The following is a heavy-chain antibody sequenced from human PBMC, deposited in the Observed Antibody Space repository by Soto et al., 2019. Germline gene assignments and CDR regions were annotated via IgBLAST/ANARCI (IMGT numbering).Heavy chain of an antibody. CDR2: IGGSGGTT. D-gene: IGHD3-22*01. Sequence: EVQLLESGGGLVQPGGSLRLSCAASGFTFSTYAISWVRQAPGKGLEWVSVIGGSGGTTFYADSMKGRFTISRDNSENTLYMQMNSLRAEDTAVYFCAKGTPSSGTRYFDYWGQGTLVTVSS. V-gene: IGHV3-23*01. CDR3: AKGTPSSGTRYFDY. J-gene: IGHJ4*02. CDR1: GFTFSTYA.